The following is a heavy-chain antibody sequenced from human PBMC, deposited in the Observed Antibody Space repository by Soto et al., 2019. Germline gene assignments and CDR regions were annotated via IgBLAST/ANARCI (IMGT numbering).Heavy chain of an antibody. CDR1: GYTFTSYY. V-gene: IGHV1-46*01. CDR3: ARYDYGGNAWDY. J-gene: IGHJ4*02. CDR2: INPSGGST. D-gene: IGHD4-17*01. Sequence: QVQLVQSGAEVKKPGASVKVSCKASGYTFTSYYMHWVRQAPGQGLEWMGIINPSGGSTSYAQKFQGRVTMTRDTATSTVYMELSSLRSEDTAVYYCARYDYGGNAWDYWGQGTLVTVSS.